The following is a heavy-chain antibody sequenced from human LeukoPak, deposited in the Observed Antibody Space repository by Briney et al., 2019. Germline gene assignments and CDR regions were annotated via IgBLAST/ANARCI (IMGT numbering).Heavy chain of an antibody. CDR1: GFTFSSYW. D-gene: IGHD3-22*01. CDR2: IYSGGST. Sequence: GSLRLSCVASGFTFSSYWMHWVRQAPGKGLEWVSVIYSGGSTYYADSVKGRFTISRDNSKNTLYLQMNSLRAEDTAVYYCARANYDSSGYLDYWGQGTLVTVSS. J-gene: IGHJ4*02. V-gene: IGHV3-66*01. CDR3: ARANYDSSGYLDY.